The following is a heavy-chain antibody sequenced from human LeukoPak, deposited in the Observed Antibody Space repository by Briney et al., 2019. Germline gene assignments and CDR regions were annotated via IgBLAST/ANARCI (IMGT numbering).Heavy chain of an antibody. CDR1: GGSISSRTYY. CDR2: IFYSGSS. CDR3: ARDSSSWYYFDY. Sequence: SETLSLTCTVSGGSISSRTYYWGWIRQPPGKGLEWIGSIFYSGSSYYNPSLKSRVTISVDTSKNHFSLKLTSVTAADTAVYYCARDSSSWYYFDYWGQGTLVTVSS. V-gene: IGHV4-39*02. J-gene: IGHJ4*02. D-gene: IGHD6-13*01.